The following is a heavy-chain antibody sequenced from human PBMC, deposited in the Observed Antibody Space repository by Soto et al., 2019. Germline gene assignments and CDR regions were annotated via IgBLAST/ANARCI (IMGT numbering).Heavy chain of an antibody. CDR1: GITLSNYW. Sequence: PGGSLRLSCAATGITLSNYWMTWVRQAPGKGLEWVANINKDGSQKNYVDSVKGRFTIARDNGQNSLSLQMNSLRVEDTAVYYCVRELELAYWGQGALVTVSS. CDR2: INKDGSQK. J-gene: IGHJ4*02. D-gene: IGHD1-1*01. CDR3: VRELELAY. V-gene: IGHV3-7*03.